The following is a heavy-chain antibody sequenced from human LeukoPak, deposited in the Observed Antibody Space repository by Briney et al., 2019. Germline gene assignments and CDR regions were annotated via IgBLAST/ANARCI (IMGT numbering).Heavy chain of an antibody. CDR3: ASSEGVVVAAFKPYFDY. Sequence: SSETLSLTCTVSGGSISSGGYYWSWIRQHPGKGLEWIGYIYYSGSTYYNPSLKSRVTISVDTSKNQFSLKLSSVTAADTAVYYCASSEGVVVAAFKPYFDYWGQGTLVTVSS. J-gene: IGHJ4*02. D-gene: IGHD2-15*01. CDR1: GGSISSGGYY. V-gene: IGHV4-31*03. CDR2: IYYSGST.